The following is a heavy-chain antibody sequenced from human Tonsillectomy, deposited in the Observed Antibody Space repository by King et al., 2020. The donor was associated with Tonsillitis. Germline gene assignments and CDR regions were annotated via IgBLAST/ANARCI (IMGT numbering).Heavy chain of an antibody. CDR2: ISSNGGST. D-gene: IGHD2-2*01. V-gene: IGHV3-64*01. CDR1: GFTFSSYA. J-gene: IGHJ6*02. CDR3: ARGYCSITSCYWHSSSFLGLDV. Sequence: EVQLVESGGGLVQPGGSLRLSCAASGFTFSSYAMHWVRQAPGKGLEYVSAISSNGGSTYYANSVKGRFTISRDNSKNTLYLQMGSLRAEDMAVYYCARGYCSITSCYWHSSSFLGLDVWGQGTTVTVSS.